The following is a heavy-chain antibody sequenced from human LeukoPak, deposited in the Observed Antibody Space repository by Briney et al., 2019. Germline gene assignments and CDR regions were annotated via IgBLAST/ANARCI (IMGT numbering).Heavy chain of an antibody. CDR2: ISGGGDTT. Sequence: GGSLRLSCAASGFTFSSYAMSWVRQAPGKGPEWVSIISGGGDTTFYTDSVEGRFTISRDNSKNTLYLQMNSLRAEDTAVYYCAKDTSLRHYDYVWGSSPAFDYWGQGTLVTVSS. D-gene: IGHD3-16*01. CDR1: GFTFSSYA. CDR3: AKDTSLRHYDYVWGSSPAFDY. J-gene: IGHJ4*02. V-gene: IGHV3-23*01.